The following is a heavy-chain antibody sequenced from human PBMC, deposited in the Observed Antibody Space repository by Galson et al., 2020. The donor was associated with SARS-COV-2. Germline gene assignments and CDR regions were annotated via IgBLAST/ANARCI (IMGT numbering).Heavy chain of an antibody. CDR2: IYYSGST. Sequence: SETLSLTCIVSRGSITSHSSYWAWIRQPPGTGLEWIGTIYYSGSTYYNPSLKSRVTVSVDTSKNHFSLRLTSVTAADTAVYYCARLGIAYSLDYWGQGALLIVSS. CDR1: RGSITSHSSY. D-gene: IGHD3-16*01. J-gene: IGHJ4*02. CDR3: ARLGIAYSLDY. V-gene: IGHV4-39*01.